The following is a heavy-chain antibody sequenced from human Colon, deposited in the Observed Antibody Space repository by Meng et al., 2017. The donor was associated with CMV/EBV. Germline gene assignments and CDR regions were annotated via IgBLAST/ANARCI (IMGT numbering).Heavy chain of an antibody. Sequence: GESLKISCAASGFTFSSYSMNWVRQAPGKGLEWVSSTSSSSSYIYYADSVKGRFTISRDNAKNSLYLQMNSLRAEDTAVYYCASLRFAAAGTGDLDPWGQGTLVTVSS. CDR1: GFTFSSYS. V-gene: IGHV3-21*01. J-gene: IGHJ5*02. D-gene: IGHD6-13*01. CDR2: TSSSSSYI. CDR3: ASLRFAAAGTGDLDP.